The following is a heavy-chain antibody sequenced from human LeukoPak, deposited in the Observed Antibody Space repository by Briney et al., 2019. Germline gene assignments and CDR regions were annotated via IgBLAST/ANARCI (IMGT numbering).Heavy chain of an antibody. D-gene: IGHD6-19*01. Sequence: SSETLSLTCAVYGGSFSGYYWSWIRQPPGKGLEWIGEINHSGSTNYNPSLKSRVTISADTSKNQFSLKLSSVTAADTAVYYSARAGYSSGWYSPRSEYFQHWARAPWSPSPQ. V-gene: IGHV4-34*01. J-gene: IGHJ1*01. CDR3: ARAGYSSGWYSPRSEYFQH. CDR2: INHSGST. CDR1: GGSFSGYY.